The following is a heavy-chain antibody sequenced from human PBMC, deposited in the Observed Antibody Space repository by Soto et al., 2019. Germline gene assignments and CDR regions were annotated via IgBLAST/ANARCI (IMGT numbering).Heavy chain of an antibody. D-gene: IGHD3-22*01. CDR1: GGSISSYY. Sequence: SETLSLTCTVSGGSISSYYWSWIRQPPGKGLEWIGYIYYSGITNYNPSLKSRVTISVDTSKNQFSLKLSSVTAADTAVYYCASLGGYYDSSGYYYAPVGGWFDPWGQGTLVTVSS. CDR2: IYYSGIT. V-gene: IGHV4-59*01. CDR3: ASLGGYYDSSGYYYAPVGGWFDP. J-gene: IGHJ5*02.